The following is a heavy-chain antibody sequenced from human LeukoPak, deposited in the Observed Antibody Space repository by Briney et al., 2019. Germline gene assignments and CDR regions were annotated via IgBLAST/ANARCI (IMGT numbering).Heavy chain of an antibody. J-gene: IGHJ4*02. CDR2: INPSGGST. D-gene: IGHD2-2*01. CDR1: GYRFTSYD. Sequence: ASVPVSCKASGYRFTSYDMHCVRQAPGQGLEWMGIINPSGGSTSYAQRFQGRVAMTRDTSTTTVYMEVNSLTSEATAVYFCARDGPTAAPFLFWGQRTLVTVSS. V-gene: IGHV1-46*01. CDR3: ARDGPTAAPFLF.